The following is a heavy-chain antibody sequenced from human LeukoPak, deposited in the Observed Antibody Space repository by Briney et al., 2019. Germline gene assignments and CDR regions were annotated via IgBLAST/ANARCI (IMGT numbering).Heavy chain of an antibody. CDR1: GGSISSYY. J-gene: IGHJ6*02. CDR3: ARDHFWSGYLYGMDV. CDR2: IYTSGST. V-gene: IGHV4-4*07. Sequence: SETLSLTCAVSGGSISSYYWSWVRQPAGKGLEWIGRIYTSGSTNYNPSLKSRVTMSVDTSKNQFSLKLSSVTAADTAVYYCARDHFWSGYLYGMDVWGQGTTGTVSS. D-gene: IGHD3-3*02.